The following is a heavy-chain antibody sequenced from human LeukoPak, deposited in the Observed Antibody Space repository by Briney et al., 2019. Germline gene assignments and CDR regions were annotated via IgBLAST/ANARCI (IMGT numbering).Heavy chain of an antibody. V-gene: IGHV4-34*01. D-gene: IGHD3-9*01. CDR2: INHSGST. J-gene: IGHJ4*02. Sequence: SETLSLTCAVYGGSFSGYYWSWIRQPPGKGLEWIGEINHSGSTNHNPSLKSRVTISVDTSKNQFSLKLSSVTAADTAVYYCARHLSRYFDWFPPTLGYFDYWGQGTLVTVSS. CDR3: ARHLSRYFDWFPPTLGYFDY. CDR1: GGSFSGYY.